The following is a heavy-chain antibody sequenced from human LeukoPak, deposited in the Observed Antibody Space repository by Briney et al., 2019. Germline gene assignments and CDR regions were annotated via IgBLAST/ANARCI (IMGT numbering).Heavy chain of an antibody. J-gene: IGHJ4*02. CDR2: ISSSSSYI. CDR3: ARAPTVLVGYCSSSSCQADC. Sequence: GGSLRLSCAASGFTFSSYSMNWVRQAPGKGLEWVSSISSSSSYIYYADSVKGRFTISRDNAENSLYLQMNSLRVEDTAVYYCARAPTVLVGYCSSSSCQADCWGQGTLVTVSS. CDR1: GFTFSSYS. V-gene: IGHV3-21*01. D-gene: IGHD2-2*01.